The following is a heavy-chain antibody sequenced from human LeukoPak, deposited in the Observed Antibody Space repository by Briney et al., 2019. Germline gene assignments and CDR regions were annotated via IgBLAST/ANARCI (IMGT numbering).Heavy chain of an antibody. CDR2: ISGVRGTT. CDR1: GFTFDSYA. J-gene: IGHJ5*02. V-gene: IGHV3-23*01. Sequence: GGSLRLSCAASGFTFDSYAMSWVRQAPGKGLEWVSTISGVRGTTYYADSVKGRFTISRDNSKNTLYLQMNSLGADDTALYYCAKGFEACSGGSCYSLAWFDPWGQGTLVTVSS. CDR3: AKGFEACSGGSCYSLAWFDP. D-gene: IGHD2-15*01.